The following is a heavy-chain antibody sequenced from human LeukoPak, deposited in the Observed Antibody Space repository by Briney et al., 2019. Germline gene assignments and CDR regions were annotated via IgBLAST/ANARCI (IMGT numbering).Heavy chain of an antibody. CDR3: ARVLREYFDY. J-gene: IGHJ4*02. D-gene: IGHD2/OR15-2a*01. Sequence: SESLSLTCTVSGYSISSGYYWGWIRQPPGKGLEWIGSIYHSGSTYYNPSLKSRVTISVDTSKNQFSLKLSSVTAADTAVYHCARVLREYFDYWGQGTLVTVSS. CDR2: IYHSGST. V-gene: IGHV4-38-2*02. CDR1: GYSISSGYY.